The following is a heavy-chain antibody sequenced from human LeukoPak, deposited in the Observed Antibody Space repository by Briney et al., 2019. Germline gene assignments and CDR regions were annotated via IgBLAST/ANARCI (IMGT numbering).Heavy chain of an antibody. V-gene: IGHV1-18*01. Sequence: ASVKVSCKASGYTFTSYGISWVRQAPGQGLEWMGWISAYNGNTNYAQKLQGRVTMTTDTSTSTAYMELSSLRAEDTAVYYCAKDRCSTTSCYLLDYWGQGTLVTVSS. CDR2: ISAYNGNT. CDR3: AKDRCSTTSCYLLDY. CDR1: GYTFTSYG. J-gene: IGHJ4*02. D-gene: IGHD2-2*01.